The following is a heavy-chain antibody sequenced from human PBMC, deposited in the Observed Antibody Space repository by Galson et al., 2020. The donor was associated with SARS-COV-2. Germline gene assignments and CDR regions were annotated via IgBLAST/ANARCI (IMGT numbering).Heavy chain of an antibody. CDR2: IDPSDSYT. V-gene: IGHV5-10-1*01. CDR3: ARQNYYDSSGYPDLLDAFDI. CDR1: GYSFTSYW. Sequence: KIGESLKISCKGSGYSFTSYWISWVRQMPGKGLEWMGRIDPSDSYTNYSPSFQGHVTISADKSISTAYLQWSSLKASDTAMYYCARQNYYDSSGYPDLLDAFDIWGQGTMVTVSS. D-gene: IGHD3-22*01. J-gene: IGHJ3*02.